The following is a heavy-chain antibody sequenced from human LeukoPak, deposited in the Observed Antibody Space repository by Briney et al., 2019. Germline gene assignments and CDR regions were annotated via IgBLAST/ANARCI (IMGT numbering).Heavy chain of an antibody. CDR2: IRYDGSNK. CDR3: AKGYCSSTSCYSPTYFDY. D-gene: IGHD2-2*01. V-gene: IGHV3-30*02. Sequence: GGSLRLSCAASVFTFSSYGMHWVRQAPGKGLEWVAFIRYDGSNKYYADSVKGRFTISRDNSKNTLYLQMNSLRAEDTAVYYCAKGYCSSTSCYSPTYFDYWGQGTLVTVSS. CDR1: VFTFSSYG. J-gene: IGHJ4*02.